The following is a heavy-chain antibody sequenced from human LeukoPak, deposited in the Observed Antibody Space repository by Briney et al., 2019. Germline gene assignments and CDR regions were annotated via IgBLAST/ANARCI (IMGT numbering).Heavy chain of an antibody. J-gene: IGHJ4*02. CDR1: GFTFSSYE. CDR2: ISSSGSTI. D-gene: IGHD1-1*01. V-gene: IGHV3-48*03. Sequence: GGSLRLSCAASGFTFSSYEMNWVRQAPGKGLEWVSYISSSGSTIYYADSVKGRFTISRDNSKNTLYLQMNSLRAEDTAVYYCSRAPGYGAAYYFDYWGQGTLVTGSS. CDR3: SRAPGYGAAYYFDY.